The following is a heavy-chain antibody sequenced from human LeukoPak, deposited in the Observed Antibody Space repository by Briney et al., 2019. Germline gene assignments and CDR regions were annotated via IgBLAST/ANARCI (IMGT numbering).Heavy chain of an antibody. CDR1: GGSISTSY. CDR2: IYDSGRS. V-gene: IGHV4-59*01. Sequence: PSETLSLTCTVSGGSISTSYWSWIRQPPGKGLEWIGSIYDSGRSNYKPSLESRVTTSVDTSKNQFSLKLSSVTAADTAVYYCARRVYGMDVWGQGTAVTVSS. CDR3: ARRVYGMDV. J-gene: IGHJ6*02.